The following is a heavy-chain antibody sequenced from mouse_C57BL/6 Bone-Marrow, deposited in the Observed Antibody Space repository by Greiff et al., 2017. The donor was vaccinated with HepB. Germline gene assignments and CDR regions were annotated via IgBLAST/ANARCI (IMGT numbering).Heavy chain of an antibody. Sequence: EVKLVESEGGLVQPGSSMKLSCTASGFTFSDYYMAWVRQVPEKGLEWVANINYDGSSTYYLDSLKSRFIISRDNAKNILYLQMSSLKSEDTATYYCAIDTTTVVAPYWYFDVWGTGTTVTVSS. V-gene: IGHV5-16*01. D-gene: IGHD1-1*01. CDR1: GFTFSDYY. CDR3: AIDTTTVVAPYWYFDV. J-gene: IGHJ1*03. CDR2: INYDGSST.